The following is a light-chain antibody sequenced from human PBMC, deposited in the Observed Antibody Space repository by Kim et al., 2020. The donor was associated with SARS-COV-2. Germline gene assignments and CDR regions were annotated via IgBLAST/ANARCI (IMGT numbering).Light chain of an antibody. CDR1: VSNLGGNT. CDR2: SNN. CDR3: AAWDGSLNGVV. Sequence: GQRVTTSCSGSVSNLGGNTVTWYQQRPGTAPKLIIYSNNQRPSGVPDQFSGSKSGTSASLAISGLQSEDEADYYCAAWDGSLNGVVFGGGTQLTVL. J-gene: IGLJ2*01. V-gene: IGLV1-44*01.